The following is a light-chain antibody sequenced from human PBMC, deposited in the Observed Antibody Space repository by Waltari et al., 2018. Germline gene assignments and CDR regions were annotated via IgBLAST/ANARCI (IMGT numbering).Light chain of an antibody. CDR2: AAS. V-gene: IGKV3-20*01. Sequence: ELVLTQSPGTLSLSPGERATPSCRASQSISKYLAWYQQRPGQAPRLLIYAASTRATGIPDRFSGSGFGTDFSLTISRLEPEDFAVYYCQNHERLPAKFGQGTKVEIK. CDR1: QSISKY. CDR3: QNHERLPAK. J-gene: IGKJ1*01.